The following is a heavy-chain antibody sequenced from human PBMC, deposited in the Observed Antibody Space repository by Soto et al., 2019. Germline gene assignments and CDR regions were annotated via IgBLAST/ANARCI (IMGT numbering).Heavy chain of an antibody. V-gene: IGHV3-23*01. CDR1: GFTFSSYA. CDR3: AKSLSVVYDYYYYGMDV. CDR2: ISGSGGST. D-gene: IGHD2-8*02. Sequence: RLSCAASGFTFSSYAMSWVRQAPGKGLEWVSAISGSGGSTYYADSVKGRFTISRDNSKNTLYLQMNSLRAEDTAVYYCAKSLSVVYDYYYYGMDVWGQGTTVTVSS. J-gene: IGHJ6*02.